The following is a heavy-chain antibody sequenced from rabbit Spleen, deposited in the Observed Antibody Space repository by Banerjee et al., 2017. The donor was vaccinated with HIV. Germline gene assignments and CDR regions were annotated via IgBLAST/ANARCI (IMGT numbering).Heavy chain of an antibody. CDR2: IEGGSSGFS. V-gene: IGHV1S45*01. Sequence: QELLVESGGGLVQPGGSLKLSCKASGFDFSSYGVSWVRQAPGKGLEWIACIEGGSSGFSYFASWAKGRFTISKTSSTTVTLQMTSLTAADTATYFCARDTATSFSTYGMDLWGPGTLVTVS. CDR3: ARDTATSFSTYGMDL. CDR1: GFDFSSYG. J-gene: IGHJ6*01. D-gene: IGHD1-1*01.